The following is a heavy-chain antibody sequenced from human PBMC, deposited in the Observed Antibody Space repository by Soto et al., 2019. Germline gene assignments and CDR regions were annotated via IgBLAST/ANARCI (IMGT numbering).Heavy chain of an antibody. CDR1: GFTFSSYA. Sequence: PGGSLRLSCAASGFTFSSYAMSWVRQAPGKGLEWVSAISGSGGNTYYADSVRGRFTISRDNSKNTLYLQMNSLRAEDTAVYYCAKGGSSWSGGVMYVWGQGTTVTVSS. CDR3: AKGGSSWSGGVMYV. CDR2: ISGSGGNT. J-gene: IGHJ6*02. V-gene: IGHV3-23*01. D-gene: IGHD6-13*01.